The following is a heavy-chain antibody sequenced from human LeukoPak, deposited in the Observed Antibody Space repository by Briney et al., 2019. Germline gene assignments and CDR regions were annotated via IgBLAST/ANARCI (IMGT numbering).Heavy chain of an antibody. J-gene: IGHJ6*03. Sequence: ASVKISCKVSGYTLSEISMHWVRQAPGKGLEWMGGFDPEDGEMICAQKFQGRVTMTEDTSTDTAYMELSSLRSEDTAVYYCATFHRGQFYYYYYMDVWGKGTTVTVSS. CDR1: GYTLSEIS. D-gene: IGHD1-14*01. CDR3: ATFHRGQFYYYYYMDV. V-gene: IGHV1-24*01. CDR2: FDPEDGEM.